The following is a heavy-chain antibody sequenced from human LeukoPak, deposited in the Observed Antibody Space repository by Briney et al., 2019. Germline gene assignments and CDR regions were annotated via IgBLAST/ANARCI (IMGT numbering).Heavy chain of an antibody. CDR2: INHSGST. CDR3: ARRPDYGDYVSWFDP. Sequence: PSETLSLTCAVSGGSISSGGYSWSWIRQPPGKGLEWIGEINHSGSTNYNPSLKSRVTISVDTSKNQFSLKLSSVTAADTAVYYCARRPDYGDYVSWFDPWGQGTLVTVSS. CDR1: GGSISSGGYS. J-gene: IGHJ5*02. V-gene: IGHV4-34*01. D-gene: IGHD4-17*01.